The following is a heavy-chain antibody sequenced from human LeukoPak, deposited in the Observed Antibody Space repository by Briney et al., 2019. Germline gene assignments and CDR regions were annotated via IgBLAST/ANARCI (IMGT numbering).Heavy chain of an antibody. J-gene: IGHJ4*02. V-gene: IGHV4-39*01. CDR2: IYYSGST. CDR1: GGSISSSSYY. CDR3: ATLYGPEDY. D-gene: IGHD3-10*01. Sequence: SETLSLTCTVSGGSISSSSYYWGWIRQPPGKGLEWIGSIYYSGSTYYNPSLKSRVTISVDTSKNQFSLKLSSVTAADTAVYYCATLYGPEDYWGQGTLVTVSS.